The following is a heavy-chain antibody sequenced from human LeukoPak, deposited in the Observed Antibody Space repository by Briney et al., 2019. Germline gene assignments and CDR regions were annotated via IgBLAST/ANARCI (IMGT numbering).Heavy chain of an antibody. CDR1: GGSFSGYY. V-gene: IGHV4-34*01. D-gene: IGHD3-10*01. CDR3: ARRFGVRGEYGY. Sequence: SETLSLTCAVYGGSFSGYYWSWIRQPPGKGLEWIGEINHSGSTNYNPSLKSRVTISVDTSKNQFSLKLSSVTAADTAVYYCARRFGVRGEYGYWGQGTLVTVSS. J-gene: IGHJ4*02. CDR2: INHSGST.